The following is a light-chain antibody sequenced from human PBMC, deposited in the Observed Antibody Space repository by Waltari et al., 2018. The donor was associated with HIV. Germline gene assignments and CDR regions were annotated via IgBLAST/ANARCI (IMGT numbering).Light chain of an antibody. Sequence: QSVLTQPPSVSGAPGQRVTISCTGTSSNIGAGYDVHWYQQLPGTAPKLLIYGNSNRLSGVPDRFSGSKSGTSASLAITGLQAEDEADYYCQSYDSSLSGWVVFGGGTKLTVL. CDR3: QSYDSSLSGWVV. J-gene: IGLJ2*01. CDR1: SSNIGAGYD. CDR2: GNS. V-gene: IGLV1-40*01.